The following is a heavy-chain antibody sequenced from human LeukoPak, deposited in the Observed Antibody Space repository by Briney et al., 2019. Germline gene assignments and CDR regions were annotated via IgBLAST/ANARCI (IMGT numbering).Heavy chain of an antibody. D-gene: IGHD3-10*01. Sequence: GGSLRLSCAASGFTFSSYSMNWVRQAPGKGLEWVSYISSSSSTIYYADSVKGRFTISRDNAKHSLYLQMNSLRAEDTAVYYCARGRHFDYGSGMDNYYFDYWGQGSLVTVSS. CDR3: ARGRHFDYGSGMDNYYFDY. J-gene: IGHJ4*02. CDR1: GFTFSSYS. CDR2: ISSSSSTI. V-gene: IGHV3-48*04.